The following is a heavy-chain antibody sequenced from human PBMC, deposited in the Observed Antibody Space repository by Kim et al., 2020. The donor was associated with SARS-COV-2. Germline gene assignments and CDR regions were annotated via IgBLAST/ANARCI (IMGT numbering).Heavy chain of an antibody. D-gene: IGHD6-19*01. CDR1: GFTFSSYS. CDR2: ISSSGSYR. Sequence: GGSLRLSCAASGFTFSSYSMNWVRQAPGKGLEWISSISSSGSYRYYADSMKGRFTISRDNARASLYLQMNSLRAEDTAVYYCARLLTSGWSYFVYWGQGT. CDR3: ARLLTSGWSYFVY. J-gene: IGHJ4*02. V-gene: IGHV3-21*01.